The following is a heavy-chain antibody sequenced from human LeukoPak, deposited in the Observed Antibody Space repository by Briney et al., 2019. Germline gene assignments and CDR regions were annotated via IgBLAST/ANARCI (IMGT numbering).Heavy chain of an antibody. CDR1: GFTFSSYA. J-gene: IGHJ4*02. CDR2: ISGSGGDT. D-gene: IGHD3-9*01. Sequence: GGSLRLSCAASGFTFSSYAMNWVRQAPGKGLEWVSAISGSGGDTYYADSVKGRFTISRDNSKNTLYLQMSSLRAEDTAVYYCAKDKTGSTAYYFDHWGQGTLVTVSS. V-gene: IGHV3-23*01. CDR3: AKDKTGSTAYYFDH.